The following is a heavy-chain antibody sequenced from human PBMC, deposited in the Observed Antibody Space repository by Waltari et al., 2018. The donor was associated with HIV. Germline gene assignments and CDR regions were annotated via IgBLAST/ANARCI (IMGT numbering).Heavy chain of an antibody. CDR2: MNPNSGNT. J-gene: IGHJ6*02. V-gene: IGHV1-8*01. D-gene: IGHD3-10*01. CDR1: GYTFTSYD. Sequence: QVQLVQSGAEVKKPGASVKVSCKASGYTFTSYDINWVRQATGQGLEWMGWMNPNSGNTGYAQKFQGRVTMTRNTSISTAYMELSSLRSEDTAVYYCARRRVGVTMVRGVPRDYYGMDVWGQGTTVTVSS. CDR3: ARRRVGVTMVRGVPRDYYGMDV.